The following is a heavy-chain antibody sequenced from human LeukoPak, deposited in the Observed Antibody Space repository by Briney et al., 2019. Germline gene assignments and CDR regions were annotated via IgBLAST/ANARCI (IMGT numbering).Heavy chain of an antibody. CDR3: ARDRGWFGESDAFDI. V-gene: IGHV3-30-3*01. CDR1: GFTFSSYA. D-gene: IGHD3-10*01. CDR2: ISYDGGNK. J-gene: IGHJ3*02. Sequence: GRSLRLSCAASGFTFSSYAMHWVRQAPGKGLEWVAVISYDGGNKYYADSVKGRFTISRDNSKNTLYLQMNSLRAEDTAVYYCARDRGWFGESDAFDIWGQGTMVTVSS.